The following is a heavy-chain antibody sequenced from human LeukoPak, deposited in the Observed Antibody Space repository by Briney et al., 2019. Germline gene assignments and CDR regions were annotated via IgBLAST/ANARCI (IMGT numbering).Heavy chain of an antibody. D-gene: IGHD2-2*01. Sequence: ASVKVSCKASGGTFSSYDINWVRQATGQGLEWMGWMNPNSGNTGYAQKFQGRVTITRNTSISTAYMGLSSLRSEDTAVYYCARARKVPAAMRSYYFDYWGQGTLVTVSS. J-gene: IGHJ4*02. CDR3: ARARKVPAAMRSYYFDY. V-gene: IGHV1-8*03. CDR2: MNPNSGNT. CDR1: GGTFSSYD.